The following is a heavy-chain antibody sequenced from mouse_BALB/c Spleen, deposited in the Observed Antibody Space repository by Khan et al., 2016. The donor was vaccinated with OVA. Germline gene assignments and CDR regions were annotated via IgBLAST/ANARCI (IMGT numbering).Heavy chain of an antibody. D-gene: IGHD2-4*01. CDR2: IYPGNVNT. Sequence: VQLQESGPELVKPGASVRISCKASGYAFTNYYIHWVKQRPGQGLEWIGWIYPGNVNTKYNEKFKGKATLTADKSSSTAYMQLSSLTSEDSADYFCARDDYFVGDAMDYWGQGTSVTVSS. V-gene: IGHV1S56*01. J-gene: IGHJ4*01. CDR3: ARDDYFVGDAMDY. CDR1: GYAFTNYY.